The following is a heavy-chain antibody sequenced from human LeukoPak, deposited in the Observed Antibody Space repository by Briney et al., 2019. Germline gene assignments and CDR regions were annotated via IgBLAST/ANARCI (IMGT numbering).Heavy chain of an antibody. CDR2: IYDTGTT. J-gene: IGHJ5*02. D-gene: IGHD5-12*01. CDR3: ASDSSGYDYNWFDP. V-gene: IGHV4-59*12. Sequence: ASETLSLXCTVSGAPISGYYWNWIRQSPGKGLEWVAFIYDTGTTNYNPSLKSRVTMSVDTSKNQFSLKLSSVTAADTAVYYCASDSSGYDYNWFDPWGQGTLVTVSS. CDR1: GAPISGYY.